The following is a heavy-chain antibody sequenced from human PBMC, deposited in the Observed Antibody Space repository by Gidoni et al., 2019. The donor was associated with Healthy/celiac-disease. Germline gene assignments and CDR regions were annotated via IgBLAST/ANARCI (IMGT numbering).Heavy chain of an antibody. Sequence: QVQLVESGDKVKKPGSSVKVSCKASGGTFSSSAIRWVRQAPGQGLEWMGGSIPIFGTANYAQKFQGSVTITADKSTSPAYLELSSLRSEDTAVYYCARGVHSYGRFDYWVQGTLVTVSS. J-gene: IGHJ4*02. CDR2: SIPIFGTA. V-gene: IGHV1-69*06. CDR3: ARGVHSYGRFDY. CDR1: GGTFSSSA. D-gene: IGHD5-18*01.